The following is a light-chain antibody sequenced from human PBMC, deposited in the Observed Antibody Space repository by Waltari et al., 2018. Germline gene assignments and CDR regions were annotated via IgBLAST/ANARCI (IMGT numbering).Light chain of an antibody. V-gene: IGKV3-15*01. CDR2: GAS. CDR3: QQYNEWPRT. J-gene: IGKJ1*01. CDR1: QSVSSN. Sequence: EIVMTHSPATLSVSPGERATLSCRASQSVSSNLAWYQQRPGQAPRLLIHGASTRATGIPARFSGSGSGTEFTLTISSLQSEDFAVYHCQQYNEWPRTFGQGTKVEIK.